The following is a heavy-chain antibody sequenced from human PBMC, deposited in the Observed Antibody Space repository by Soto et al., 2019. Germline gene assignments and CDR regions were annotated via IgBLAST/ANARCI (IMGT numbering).Heavy chain of an antibody. CDR3: AGSFSDSYYDLDF. V-gene: IGHV3-9*01. Sequence: EVQLVESGGGLVQPGRSLRLSCAASGFTFDDYAMHWVRQAPGKGLEWVSGISWNSASMDYADSVKDRFSISRDNAENSLYLQMNILKIEDTAFYYCAGSFSDSYYDLDFWGQGTLVTVSS. CDR2: ISWNSASM. CDR1: GFTFDDYA. J-gene: IGHJ4*02. D-gene: IGHD1-26*01.